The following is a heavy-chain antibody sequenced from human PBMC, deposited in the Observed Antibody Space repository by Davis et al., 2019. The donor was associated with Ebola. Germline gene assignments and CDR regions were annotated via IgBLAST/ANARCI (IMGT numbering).Heavy chain of an antibody. CDR1: GYTFTSYA. CDR3: ARGSSKAYYYYGMDV. V-gene: IGHV1-3*01. Sequence: AASVKVSCKASGYTFTSYAMHWVRQAPGQRLGWMGWINAGNGNTKYSQKFQGRVTITRDTSASTAYMELSSLRSEDTAVYYCARGSSKAYYYYGMDVWGQGTTVTVSS. J-gene: IGHJ6*02. D-gene: IGHD6-6*01. CDR2: INAGNGNT.